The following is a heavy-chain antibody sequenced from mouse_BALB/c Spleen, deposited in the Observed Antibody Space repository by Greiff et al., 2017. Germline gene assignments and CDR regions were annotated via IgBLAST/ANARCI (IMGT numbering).Heavy chain of an antibody. J-gene: IGHJ3*01. V-gene: IGHV2-2*02. CDR3: ARNWDEGFAY. CDR2: IWSGGST. Sequence: QVQLKESGPGLVAPSQSLSITCTVSGFSLTSYGVHWVRQSPGKGLEWLGVIWSGGSTDYNAAFISRLSISKDNSKSQVFFKMNSLQANDTAIYYCARNWDEGFAYWGQGTLVTVSA. D-gene: IGHD4-1*01. CDR1: GFSLTSYG.